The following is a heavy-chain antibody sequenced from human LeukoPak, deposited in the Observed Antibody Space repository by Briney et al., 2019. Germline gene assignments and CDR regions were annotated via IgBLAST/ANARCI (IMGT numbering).Heavy chain of an antibody. Sequence: SETLSLTCSVSGGSISSSTYYWGWIRQPPGKGLEWIGSIYNSRSTYYNPSLKSRVPISVDTSKNQFSLKLSSVTAADTAVYYCARQAYSSNLGWFDPWGQGTLVTVSS. J-gene: IGHJ5*02. CDR3: ARQAYSSNLGWFDP. D-gene: IGHD6-13*01. V-gene: IGHV4-39*01. CDR2: IYNSRST. CDR1: GGSISSSTYY.